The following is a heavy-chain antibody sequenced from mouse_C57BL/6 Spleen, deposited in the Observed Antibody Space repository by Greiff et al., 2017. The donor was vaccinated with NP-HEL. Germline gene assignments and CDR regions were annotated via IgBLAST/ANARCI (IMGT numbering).Heavy chain of an antibody. CDR1: GYTFTSYW. CDR3: ARKRDSYGSSSWFAY. CDR2: IYPGSGST. V-gene: IGHV1-55*01. Sequence: QVQLQQSGAELVKPGASVKMSCKASGYTFTSYWITWVKQRPGQGLEWIGDIYPGSGSTNYNEKFKSKATLTVDTSSSTAYMQLSSLTSEDSAVYYCARKRDSYGSSSWFAYWGQGTLVTVSA. D-gene: IGHD1-1*01. J-gene: IGHJ3*01.